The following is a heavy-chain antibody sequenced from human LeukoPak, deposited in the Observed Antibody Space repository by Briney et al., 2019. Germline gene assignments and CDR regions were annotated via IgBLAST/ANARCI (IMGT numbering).Heavy chain of an antibody. CDR2: INPNSGGT. J-gene: IGHJ4*02. CDR3: ARLPGYGDSMGDY. V-gene: IGHV1-2*06. D-gene: IGHD4-17*01. Sequence: ASVKVSCKASVYTFTGYYMHWVRQAPGQGLEWMGRINPNSGGTNYAQKFQGRVTMTRDTSTSTAYMELSRLRSDDTAVYYCARLPGYGDSMGDYWGQGTLVTVSS. CDR1: VYTFTGYY.